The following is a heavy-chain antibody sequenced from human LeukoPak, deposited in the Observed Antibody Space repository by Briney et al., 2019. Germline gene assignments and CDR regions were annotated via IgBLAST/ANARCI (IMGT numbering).Heavy chain of an antibody. Sequence: PGGSLRLSCAASGFTFSSYSMNWVRQAPGKGLEWVSYISSSSSTIYYADSVKGRFTISRDNSKNTLYLQMNSLRAEDTAVYYCARESGWIIAPNDWFDPWGQGTLVTVSS. V-gene: IGHV3-48*01. CDR3: ARESGWIIAPNDWFDP. J-gene: IGHJ5*02. CDR1: GFTFSSYS. CDR2: ISSSSSTI. D-gene: IGHD5-12*01.